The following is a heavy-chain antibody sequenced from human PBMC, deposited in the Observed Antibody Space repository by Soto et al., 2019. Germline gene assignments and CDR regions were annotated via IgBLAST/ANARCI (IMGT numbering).Heavy chain of an antibody. CDR2: IIPIFGTA. D-gene: IGHD3-3*01. J-gene: IGHJ3*02. CDR3: ARDEEVRFLRGSWNAFDI. Sequence: QVQLVQSGAEGKKPGSSVKVSCKASGGTFSSYAISWVRQAPGQGLEWMGGIIPIFGTANYAQKFQGRVTITADESTSTAYMELSSLISEDTSVYYCARDEEVRFLRGSWNAFDIWGQGTMVTVSS. CDR1: GGTFSSYA. V-gene: IGHV1-69*01.